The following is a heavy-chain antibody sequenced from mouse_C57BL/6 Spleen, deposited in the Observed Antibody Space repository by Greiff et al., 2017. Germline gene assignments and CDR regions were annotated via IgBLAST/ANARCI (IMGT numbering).Heavy chain of an antibody. V-gene: IGHV1-50*01. J-gene: IGHJ2*01. CDR3: ARSHKD. CDR2: IDPSDSYT. CDR1: GYTFTSYW. D-gene: IGHD1-3*01. Sequence: QVQLQQPGAELVKPGASVKLSCKASGYTFTSYWMQWVKQRPGQGLEWIGEIDPSDSYTNYNQKFKGKATLTVDTSSSTAYMQLSSLTSEDSAVYYCARSHKDWGQGTTLTVSS.